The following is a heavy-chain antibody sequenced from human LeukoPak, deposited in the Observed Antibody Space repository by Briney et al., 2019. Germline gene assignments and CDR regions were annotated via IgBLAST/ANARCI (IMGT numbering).Heavy chain of an antibody. CDR2: ISSSGGNT. D-gene: IGHD5-12*01. Sequence: GGSLRLSCAASGFTFRDYFMSWIRQAPGMGLEFISYISSSGGNTYHEDSLKGRFTISRDNTKNSLYLQMNSLRAEDTAVYYCARGRGYSGYDREVLNYWGQGTLVTVSS. CDR3: ARGRGYSGYDREVLNY. V-gene: IGHV3-11*01. CDR1: GFTFRDYF. J-gene: IGHJ4*02.